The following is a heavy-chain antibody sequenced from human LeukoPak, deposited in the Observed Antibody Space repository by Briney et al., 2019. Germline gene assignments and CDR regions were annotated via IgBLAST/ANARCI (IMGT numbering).Heavy chain of an antibody. CDR1: GGTFSSYA. D-gene: IGHD3-22*01. Sequence: GSPVKVSCKASGGTFSSYAISWVRQAPGQGLEWMGGIIPIFGTANYAQKFQGRVTITADESTSTAYMELSSLRSEDTAVYYCASPITYYYDSSGYYFWGQGTLVTVSS. V-gene: IGHV1-69*01. CDR2: IIPIFGTA. CDR3: ASPITYYYDSSGYYF. J-gene: IGHJ4*02.